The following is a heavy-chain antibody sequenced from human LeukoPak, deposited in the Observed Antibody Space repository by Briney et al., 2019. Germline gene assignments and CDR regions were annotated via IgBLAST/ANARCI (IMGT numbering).Heavy chain of an antibody. V-gene: IGHV3-30*04. J-gene: IGHJ4*02. Sequence: GGSLRLSCAASGFTFSSYAMHWVRQAPGKGLEWVAVISYDGSNKYYADSVKGRFTISRDNSKNTLYLQMNSLRAEDTAVYYCARDREYCSGGSCPPAYYFDYWGQGTLVTVSS. D-gene: IGHD2-15*01. CDR1: GFTFSSYA. CDR2: ISYDGSNK. CDR3: ARDREYCSGGSCPPAYYFDY.